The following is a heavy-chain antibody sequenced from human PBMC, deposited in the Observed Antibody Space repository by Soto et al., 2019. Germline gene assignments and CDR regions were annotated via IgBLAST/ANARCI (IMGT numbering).Heavy chain of an antibody. D-gene: IGHD6-13*01. CDR2: INHSGST. CDR1: GGSFSGYY. J-gene: IGHJ1*01. CDR3: ARGGCSSWYVRGYFQH. V-gene: IGHV4-34*01. Sequence: QVQLQQWGAGLLKPSETLSLTCAVYGGSFSGYYWRWIRQPPGKGLEWIGEINHSGSTNYNPSLKSRVTISVDTSKNQFSLKLSTVTAADTAVYYCARGGCSSWYVRGYFQHWGQGTLVTVSS.